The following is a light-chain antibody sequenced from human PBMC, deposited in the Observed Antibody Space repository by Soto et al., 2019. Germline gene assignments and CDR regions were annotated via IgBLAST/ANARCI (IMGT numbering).Light chain of an antibody. CDR1: QSVGNN. CDR3: QQCDDWPRT. CDR2: GAS. V-gene: IGKV3-15*01. J-gene: IGKJ1*01. Sequence: EIVMTQSPATLSVSPGERATLSCRASQSVGNNLAWYQQKPGQAPRLLIHGASIRATGVPARFSGSESGTEFTLTISSLQSEDFAVYYCQQCDDWPRTFGQGTKVEIK.